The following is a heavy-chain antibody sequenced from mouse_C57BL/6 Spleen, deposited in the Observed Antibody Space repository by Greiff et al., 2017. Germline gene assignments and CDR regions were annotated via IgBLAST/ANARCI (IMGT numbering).Heavy chain of an antibody. Sequence: QVQLQQPGAELVMPGASVKLSCKASGYTFTSYWMHWVKQRPGQGLEWIGEIDPSDSYTNYNQRFKGKSTLTVDKSSSTAYMQLSSLTSEDSAVYYCASNGYYSYFDYWGQGTTLTVSS. CDR2: IDPSDSYT. CDR3: ASNGYYSYFDY. D-gene: IGHD2-3*01. CDR1: GYTFTSYW. V-gene: IGHV1-69*01. J-gene: IGHJ2*01.